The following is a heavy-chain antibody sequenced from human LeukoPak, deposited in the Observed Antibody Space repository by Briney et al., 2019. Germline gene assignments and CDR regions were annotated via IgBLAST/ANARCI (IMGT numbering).Heavy chain of an antibody. D-gene: IGHD3-10*01. CDR1: GFIFSNYA. V-gene: IGHV3-23*01. CDR2: ISGGDDTT. Sequence: PGGSLRLSYAASGFIFSNYAMTWVRQGPGKGLEWVSTISGGDDTTTYGDSVKGRFTISRDNSNNTVYLQMDSLRVDDTAVYYCAKDLSLLDWFGEPDAFDFWGQGTMVTVSS. CDR3: AKDLSLLDWFGEPDAFDF. J-gene: IGHJ3*01.